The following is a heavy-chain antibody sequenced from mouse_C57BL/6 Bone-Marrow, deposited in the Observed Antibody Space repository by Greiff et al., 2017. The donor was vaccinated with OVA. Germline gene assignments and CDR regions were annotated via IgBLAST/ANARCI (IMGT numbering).Heavy chain of an antibody. CDR3: AGFATGPWFAY. Sequence: QVQLQQSGAELARPGASVKLSCKASGYTFTSYGISWVKQRTGQGLEWIGEIYPRSGNTYYHEKFKGKATLTADKSSSTAYLELRSLTSEDSAVYVCAGFATGPWFAYWGQGTLVTVSA. J-gene: IGHJ3*01. V-gene: IGHV1-81*01. CDR2: IYPRSGNT. CDR1: GYTFTSYG. D-gene: IGHD1-1*01.